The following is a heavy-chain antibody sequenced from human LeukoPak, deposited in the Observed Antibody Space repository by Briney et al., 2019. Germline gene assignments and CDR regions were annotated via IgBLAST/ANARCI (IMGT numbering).Heavy chain of an antibody. J-gene: IGHJ3*02. CDR2: IYSGGTT. Sequence: GGSLRLSCVASGFTVSSNYMSWVRQAPGKGLEWVSLIYSGGTTLYADSVKGRFTISRDNSKNTVFLQMSSLRAEDTAVYHCARGAYDSSAYWAFDTWGQGTMDTVSS. CDR3: ARGAYDSSAYWAFDT. D-gene: IGHD3-22*01. V-gene: IGHV3-53*01. CDR1: GFTVSSNY.